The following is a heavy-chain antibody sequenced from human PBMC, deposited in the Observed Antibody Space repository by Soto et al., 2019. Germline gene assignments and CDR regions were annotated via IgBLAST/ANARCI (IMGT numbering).Heavy chain of an antibody. V-gene: IGHV4-30-4*01. J-gene: IGHJ6*02. CDR2: IYYSGST. D-gene: IGHD2-8*01. Sequence: SETLSLTCTVSGGSISSGDYYWSWIRQPPGKGLEWIGSIYYSGSTYYNPSLKSRVTISVDTSKNQFSLKLNSVTAADTAVYYCARRGYCTNGVCYYGMDVWGQGTTVTVSS. CDR3: ARRGYCTNGVCYYGMDV. CDR1: GGSISSGDYY.